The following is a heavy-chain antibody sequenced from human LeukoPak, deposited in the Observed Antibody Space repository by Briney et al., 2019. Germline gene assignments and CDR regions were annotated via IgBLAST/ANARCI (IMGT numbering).Heavy chain of an antibody. CDR1: GFAFNTYG. Sequence: GGSLRLSCATFGFAFNTYGMHWVRQAPGKGLEWVAFVSLDGGTQNYADSVKGRFTISRDNSKNTLYLQMNSLRAEDTAVYYCAKDGVLLWFGELFHNWFDPWGQGTLVTVSS. D-gene: IGHD3-10*01. J-gene: IGHJ5*02. V-gene: IGHV3-30*02. CDR2: VSLDGGTQ. CDR3: AKDGVLLWFGELFHNWFDP.